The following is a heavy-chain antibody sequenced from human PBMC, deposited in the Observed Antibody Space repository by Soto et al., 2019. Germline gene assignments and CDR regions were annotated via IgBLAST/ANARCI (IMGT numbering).Heavy chain of an antibody. V-gene: IGHV4-4*02. J-gene: IGHJ3*02. CDR3: AREGIAVAGTGSAAFDI. CDR2: IYHSGST. Sequence: QVQLQESGPGLVKPSGTLSLTCAVSGGSISSSNWWSWVRQPPGKGLEWIGEIYHSGSTNYNPSLKSRVTISVDKSKNQFPLKLSSVTAADTAVYYCAREGIAVAGTGSAAFDIWGQGTMVTVSS. CDR1: GGSISSSNW. D-gene: IGHD6-19*01.